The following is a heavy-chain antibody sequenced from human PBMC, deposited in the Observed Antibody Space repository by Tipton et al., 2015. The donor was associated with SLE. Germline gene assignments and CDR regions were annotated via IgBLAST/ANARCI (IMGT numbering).Heavy chain of an antibody. CDR1: GYTFTSYY. CDR3: ARAPRQLLGTDVDY. J-gene: IGHJ4*02. D-gene: IGHD7-27*01. V-gene: IGHV1-46*01. CDR2: IKPSGGST. Sequence: QSGAEVKKPGASVKVSCKASGYTFTSYYMHWVRQAPGQGLEWMGIIKPSGGSTSYPQKFQGRVTMTRDTSTSTVYMELSTLRSEDTAVYYCARAPRQLLGTDVDYWGQGTLVTVSS.